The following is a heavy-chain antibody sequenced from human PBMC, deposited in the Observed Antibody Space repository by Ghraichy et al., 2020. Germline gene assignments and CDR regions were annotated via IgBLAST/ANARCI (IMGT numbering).Heavy chain of an antibody. J-gene: IGHJ6*02. Sequence: GGSLRLSCAASGFTLSSYWMHWVRQAPGKGLVWVSRINIDGSRTNYADFVKGRFTISRDNAKNTLYLQMNSLRAEDTAVYYCASLPFISMIVVVKPEDVWGQGTTVTVSS. V-gene: IGHV3-74*01. CDR3: ASLPFISMIVVVKPEDV. CDR2: INIDGSRT. CDR1: GFTLSSYW. D-gene: IGHD3-22*01.